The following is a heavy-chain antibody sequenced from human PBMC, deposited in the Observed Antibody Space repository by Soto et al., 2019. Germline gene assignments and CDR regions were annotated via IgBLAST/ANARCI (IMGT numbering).Heavy chain of an antibody. CDR3: ARHQSGSTAAGLTY. D-gene: IGHD6-25*01. CDR2: LYYSGST. V-gene: IGHV4-39*01. Sequence: PSETLSLTCTVSGGSMSSSSHYWGWIRQPPGKGLEWIGSLYYSGSTYYNPSLKSRVTIYVDTSKNQFSLKVSSVTAADTAVYYCARHQSGSTAAGLTYWGQGTLVTVSS. J-gene: IGHJ4*02. CDR1: GGSMSSSSHY.